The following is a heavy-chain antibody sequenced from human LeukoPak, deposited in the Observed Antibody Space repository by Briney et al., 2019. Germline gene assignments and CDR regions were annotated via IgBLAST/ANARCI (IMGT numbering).Heavy chain of an antibody. Sequence: ASVTVSCKASGYTFTSYYMHWVRQAPGQGLEWMGIINPSGGSTSYAQKFQGRVTLTRDTSTSTLYMELSSLRSEDTAVYYCATEPPSTGCFDLWGRGTLVIVSS. V-gene: IGHV1-46*01. D-gene: IGHD1-14*01. CDR3: ATEPPSTGCFDL. J-gene: IGHJ2*01. CDR2: INPSGGST. CDR1: GYTFTSYY.